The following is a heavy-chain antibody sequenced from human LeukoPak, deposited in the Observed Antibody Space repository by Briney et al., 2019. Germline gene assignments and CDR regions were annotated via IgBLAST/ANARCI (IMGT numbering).Heavy chain of an antibody. V-gene: IGHV3-23*01. D-gene: IGHD5-18*01. Sequence: GGSLRLSCAAPGFTFSSYAMSWVRQAPGKGLEWVSAISGSGGSTYYADSVKGRFTISRDNSKNTLCLQMNSLRAEDTAVYYCAKDATAMVPGIYDYWGQGPLVTVSS. J-gene: IGHJ4*02. CDR1: GFTFSSYA. CDR3: AKDATAMVPGIYDY. CDR2: ISGSGGST.